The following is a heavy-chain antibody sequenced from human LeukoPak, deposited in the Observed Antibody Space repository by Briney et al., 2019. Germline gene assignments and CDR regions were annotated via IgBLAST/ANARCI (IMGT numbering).Heavy chain of an antibody. V-gene: IGHV3-30*02. CDR2: MHYDGNIK. Sequence: GGSLRLSCAASGFTFSTYGMHWVRQAPGKGLEWVAFMHYDGNIKYYADSVKGRFPISRDTSKNTLYLKMNSLRVEDTAVYYCAKDACSGGTCYGGWYCDLWGRGTLVTVSS. CDR3: AKDACSGGTCYGGWYCDL. J-gene: IGHJ2*01. D-gene: IGHD2-15*01. CDR1: GFTFSTYG.